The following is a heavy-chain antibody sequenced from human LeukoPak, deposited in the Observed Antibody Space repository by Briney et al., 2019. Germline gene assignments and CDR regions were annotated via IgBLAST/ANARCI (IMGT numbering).Heavy chain of an antibody. J-gene: IGHJ4*02. Sequence: GRCLRLSCAASGLTFDDYAMHWVRQAPGKGLEWVSGISWNSGSIGYADSVKGRLTISRDNAKNSLYLQMNSLRAEDTALYYCPKAGGSGSYYLTSYFDYWGQGTLVTVSS. CDR1: GLTFDDYA. CDR3: PKAGGSGSYYLTSYFDY. V-gene: IGHV3-9*01. D-gene: IGHD3-10*01. CDR2: ISWNSGSI.